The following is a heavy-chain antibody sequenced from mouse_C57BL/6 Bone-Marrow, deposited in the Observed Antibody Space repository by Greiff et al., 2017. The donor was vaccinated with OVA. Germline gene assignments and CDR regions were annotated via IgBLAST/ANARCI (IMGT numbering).Heavy chain of an antibody. CDR3: ARPERRGIDY. J-gene: IGHJ2*01. CDR2: INPYNGGT. Sequence: VQLKQSGPVLVKPGASVKMSCKASGYTFTDYYMNWVKQSHGKSLEWIGVINPYNGGTSYNQKFKGKATLTVDKSSSTAYMELNSLTSEDSAVYYCARPERRGIDYWGKGTTLTVSS. V-gene: IGHV1-19*01. CDR1: GYTFTDYY.